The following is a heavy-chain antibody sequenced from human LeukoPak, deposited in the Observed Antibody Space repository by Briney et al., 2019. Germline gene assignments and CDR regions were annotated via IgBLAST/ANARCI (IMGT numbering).Heavy chain of an antibody. D-gene: IGHD3-10*01. CDR2: IKSKTDGGTT. Sequence: GGSLRLSCAASGFTFSNAWMSWVRQAPGKGLEWVGRIKSKTDGGTTDYAAPVKGRFTISRDDSKDTLYLQMNSLKTEDTAVYYCTTDLLWFGELGYWGQGTLVTVSS. V-gene: IGHV3-15*01. J-gene: IGHJ4*02. CDR1: GFTFSNAW. CDR3: TTDLLWFGELGY.